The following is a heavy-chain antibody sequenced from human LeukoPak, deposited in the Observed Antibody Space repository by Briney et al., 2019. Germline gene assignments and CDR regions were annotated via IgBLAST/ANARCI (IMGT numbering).Heavy chain of an antibody. CDR3: ATSRVFDY. J-gene: IGHJ4*02. CDR2: ISGSGGST. Sequence: GSLRLSCAASGFTFSSYAMSWVRQAPGKGLEWVSAISGSGGSTYYADSVKGRFTISRDNAKKTLYLEMNSLRMEDTAIYYCATSRVFDYWGQGTLVTVSS. V-gene: IGHV3-23*01. CDR1: GFTFSSYA.